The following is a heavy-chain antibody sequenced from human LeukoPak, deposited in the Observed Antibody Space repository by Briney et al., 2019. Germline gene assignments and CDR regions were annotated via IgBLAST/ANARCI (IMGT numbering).Heavy chain of an antibody. J-gene: IGHJ4*02. V-gene: IGHV4-34*01. CDR1: GGSFSGYY. CDR2: INHSGST. Sequence: SETLSLTCAVYGGSFSGYYWSWVRQPPGKGLEWIGEINHSGSTNYNPSLKSRVTISVDTSKNQFSLKLSSVTAADTAVYYCARTEIYYYDSSGYYYWGQETLVTVSS. D-gene: IGHD3-22*01. CDR3: ARTEIYYYDSSGYYY.